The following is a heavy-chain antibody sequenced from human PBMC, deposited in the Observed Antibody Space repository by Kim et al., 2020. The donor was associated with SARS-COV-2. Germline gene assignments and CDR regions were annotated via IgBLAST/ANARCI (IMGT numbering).Heavy chain of an antibody. J-gene: IGHJ4*02. CDR3: ARADRGYSYGSGPFDY. D-gene: IGHD5-18*01. V-gene: IGHV1-69*01. Sequence: CQGRGTITADESTSTAYMELSSLRSEDTAVYYCARADRGYSYGSGPFDYWGQGTLVTVSS.